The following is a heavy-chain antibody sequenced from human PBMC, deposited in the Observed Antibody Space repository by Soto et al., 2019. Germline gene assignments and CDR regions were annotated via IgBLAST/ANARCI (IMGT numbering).Heavy chain of an antibody. CDR1: GGTFSSYA. D-gene: IGHD2-21*02. CDR2: IIPIFGTA. V-gene: IGHV1-69*13. CDR3: ARVYCGGDCKYNWFDP. Sequence: SVKVSCQASGGTFSSYAISWVRQAPGQGLEWMGGIIPIFGTANYAQKFQGRVTITADESTSTAYMELSSLRSEDTAVYYCARVYCGGDCKYNWFDPWGQGTLVTVSS. J-gene: IGHJ5*02.